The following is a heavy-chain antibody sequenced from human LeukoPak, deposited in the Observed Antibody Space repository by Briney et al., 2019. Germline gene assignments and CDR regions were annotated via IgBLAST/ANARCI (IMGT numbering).Heavy chain of an antibody. CDR2: ISAYNGNT. Sequence: GASVKVSCKASGYTFTSYGISWVRQAPGQGLEWMGWISAYNGNTNYAQKLQGRVTMTTDTSTSTAYMELRSLRSDDTAVYYCARGYHLLAYCGGDCYERRPDYWGQGTLVTVSS. CDR3: ARGYHLLAYCGGDCYERRPDY. CDR1: GYTFTSYG. J-gene: IGHJ4*02. D-gene: IGHD2-21*02. V-gene: IGHV1-18*01.